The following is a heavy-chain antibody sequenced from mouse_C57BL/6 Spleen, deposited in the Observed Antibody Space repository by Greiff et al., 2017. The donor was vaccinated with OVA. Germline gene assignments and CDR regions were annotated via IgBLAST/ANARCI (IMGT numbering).Heavy chain of an antibody. CDR2: INYDGSST. CDR3: AREGTYYSNYGAMDY. CDR1: GFTFSDYY. Sequence: EVMLVESEGGLVQPGSSMKLSCTASGFTFSDYYMAWVRQVPEKGLEWVANINYDGSSTYYLDSLKSRFIISRDNAKNILYLQMSSLKSEDTATYYCAREGTYYSNYGAMDYWGQGTSVTVSS. J-gene: IGHJ4*01. V-gene: IGHV5-16*01. D-gene: IGHD2-5*01.